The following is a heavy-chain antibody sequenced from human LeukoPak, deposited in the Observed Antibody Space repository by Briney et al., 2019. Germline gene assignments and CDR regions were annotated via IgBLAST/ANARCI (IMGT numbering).Heavy chain of an antibody. CDR3: AIDRANLHWFDP. CDR1: GGTFSSYA. V-gene: IGHV1-69*05. J-gene: IGHJ5*02. Sequence: ASVKVSCKASGGTFSSYAISWVRQAPGQGLEWIGGIIPIFGTANYAQKFQGRVTITTDESTSTAYMELSSLRSEDTAVYYCAIDRANLHWFDPWGQGTLVTVSS. CDR2: IIPIFGTA. D-gene: IGHD4/OR15-4a*01.